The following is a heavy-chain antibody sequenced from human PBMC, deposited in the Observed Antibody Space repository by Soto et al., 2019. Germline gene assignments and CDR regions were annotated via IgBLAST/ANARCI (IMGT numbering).Heavy chain of an antibody. CDR1: GYTLTELS. CDR2: FDPEDGET. V-gene: IGHV1-24*01. Sequence: ASVKVSCKVSGYTLTELSMHWVRQAPGKGLEWMGGFDPEDGETIYAQKFQGRVTMTEDTSTDTAYMELSSLRSEDTAVYYCARGVGVSSSWYIGKLGEQYYYYGMDVWGQGTKVTVSS. D-gene: IGHD6-13*01. CDR3: ARGVGVSSSWYIGKLGEQYYYYGMDV. J-gene: IGHJ6*02.